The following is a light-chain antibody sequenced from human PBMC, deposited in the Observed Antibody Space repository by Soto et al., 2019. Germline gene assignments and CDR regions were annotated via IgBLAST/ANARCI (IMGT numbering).Light chain of an antibody. CDR3: QKYNSAPFT. J-gene: IGKJ3*01. V-gene: IGKV1-27*01. Sequence: DVQMTQSPSSLSASVGDNVTITCRASQGISSSLAWYQQTPGKVPKLLIYSASTLQSGVPSRFSGSGSGTVXTXTXNSXXXXDVASYYCQKYNSAPFTFGPGTKVDLK. CDR1: QGISSS. CDR2: SAS.